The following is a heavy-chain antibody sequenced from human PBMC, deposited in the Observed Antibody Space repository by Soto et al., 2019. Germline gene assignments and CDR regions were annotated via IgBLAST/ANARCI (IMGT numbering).Heavy chain of an antibody. CDR3: GRRVKRGMDV. Sequence: QVQLVQSGAEVKKPGSSVKVSCKSSGGTFSRYAISWVRQAPGQGLEWMGGVIPPFNRANYAQKFRGRVTITADTSTSTAYMELSSLMSDDTAVYYCGRRVKRGMDVWGQGTTVTVSS. J-gene: IGHJ6*02. CDR1: GGTFSRYA. CDR2: VIPPFNRA. D-gene: IGHD3-22*01. V-gene: IGHV1-69*06.